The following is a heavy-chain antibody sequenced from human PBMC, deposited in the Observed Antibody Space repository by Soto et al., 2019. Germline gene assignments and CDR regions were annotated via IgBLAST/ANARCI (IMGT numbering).Heavy chain of an antibody. V-gene: IGHV4-4*02. Sequence: PSETLSLTCAVSGGSISSSNWWSWVRQPPGKGLEWIGEIYHSGSTNYNPSLKSRVTISVDKSKNQFSLKLSSVTAADTAVYYCARSEYSSSSVEYYFDYWGQGTLVTVSS. CDR1: GGSISSSNW. CDR2: IYHSGST. D-gene: IGHD6-6*01. CDR3: ARSEYSSSSVEYYFDY. J-gene: IGHJ4*02.